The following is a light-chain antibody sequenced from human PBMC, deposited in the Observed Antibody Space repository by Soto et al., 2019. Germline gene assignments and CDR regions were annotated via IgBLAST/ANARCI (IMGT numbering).Light chain of an antibody. CDR3: QSYDSSLSGAYV. CDR2: GNN. J-gene: IGLJ1*01. CDR1: SSNIGAGYD. V-gene: IGLV1-40*01. Sequence: QSVLTQPPSVSGAPGQRVTISCTGSSSNIGAGYDVHWYQQLPGTAPKLLIYGNNNRPSGVPDRFSGSKSGTSASLAITGLLAEDEADSYCQSYDSSLSGAYVFGTGTKLTVL.